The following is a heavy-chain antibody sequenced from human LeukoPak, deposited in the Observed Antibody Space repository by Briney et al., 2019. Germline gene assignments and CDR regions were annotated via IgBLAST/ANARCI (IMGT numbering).Heavy chain of an antibody. D-gene: IGHD6-13*01. J-gene: IGHJ3*02. V-gene: IGHV4-39*01. CDR2: ISYSGST. CDR1: GGSISSSSYY. CDR3: ARHRSSSWYDALHI. Sequence: PSETLSLTCTVSGGSISSSSYYWGWIRQPPGKELEWIASISYSGSTYNNPSLKSRVTISVDTSKNQFSLKLTTVTAADTAVYFCARHRSSSWYDALHIWGQGTMVTVPS.